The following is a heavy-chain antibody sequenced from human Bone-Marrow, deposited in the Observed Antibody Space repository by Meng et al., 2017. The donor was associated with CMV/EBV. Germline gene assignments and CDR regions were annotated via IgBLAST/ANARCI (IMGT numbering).Heavy chain of an antibody. CDR3: AKGYYYDSSGLFDY. Sequence: SLKISCAASGFTFDDYAMHWVRQAPGKGLEWVSGISWNSGSIGYADSVKGRFTISRDNAKNSLYLQMNSLRAEDMALYYCAKGYYYDSSGLFDYWGQGTRVTGYS. D-gene: IGHD3-22*01. CDR2: ISWNSGSI. J-gene: IGHJ4*02. V-gene: IGHV3-9*03. CDR1: GFTFDDYA.